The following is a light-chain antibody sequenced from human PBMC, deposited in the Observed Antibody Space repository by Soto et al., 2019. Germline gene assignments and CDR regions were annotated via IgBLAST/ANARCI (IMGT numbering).Light chain of an antibody. V-gene: IGKV1-17*03. CDR1: QGIANY. Sequence: DIPMTQSPSVMSASVRDRVTITCRASQGIANYLIWFQQESGKAPKRLIFAASSLQSGVPSRFSGSGSGTEFTLTISSLQPEDFASYYCLQHKTYPYTFGQGTKLEIK. CDR3: LQHKTYPYT. J-gene: IGKJ2*01. CDR2: AAS.